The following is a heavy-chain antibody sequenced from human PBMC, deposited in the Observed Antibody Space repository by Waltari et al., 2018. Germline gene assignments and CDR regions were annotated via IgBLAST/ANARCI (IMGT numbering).Heavy chain of an antibody. CDR1: GRTPRTYN. V-gene: IGHV3-48*04. CDR3: ARTFNYYFNMDV. J-gene: IGHJ6*03. CDR2: ISDSGTTI. Sequence: EVQLVESGGDLVQRGGSLPLSCAASGRTPRTYNMNWVRQAPGKGLEWVSYISDSGTTISYADSVKGRFTVSRDNAKNSLYLQMNSLRAEDTAVYYCARTFNYYFNMDVWGKGTTVTVSS.